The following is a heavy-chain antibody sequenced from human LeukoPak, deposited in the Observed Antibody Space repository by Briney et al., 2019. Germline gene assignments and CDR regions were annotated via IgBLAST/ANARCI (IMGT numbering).Heavy chain of an antibody. CDR3: ASRVGYSSSWYWFNP. CDR1: GGSISSYY. Sequence: SETLSLTCTVSGGSISSYYWNWIRQPAGKGLEWIGRIHTSGSTNYNPSLKSRVTMSIDTSKNQFSLKLSSVIAADTAVYYCASRVGYSSSWYWFNPWGQGTLVTVSS. V-gene: IGHV4-4*07. J-gene: IGHJ5*02. CDR2: IHTSGST. D-gene: IGHD6-13*01.